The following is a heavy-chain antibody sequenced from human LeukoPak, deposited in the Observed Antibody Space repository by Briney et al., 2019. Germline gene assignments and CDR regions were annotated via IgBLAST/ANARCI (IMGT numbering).Heavy chain of an antibody. CDR2: IYPGDSDT. V-gene: IGHV5-51*01. CDR1: GYSFTSYW. D-gene: IGHD6-6*01. Sequence: GESLKISCKGSGYSFTSYWFGWVRHMPGQGLEWMGIIYPGDSDTRYSPSFQGHVTISADKSISTAYLQWSSLKASDTAMYYCARRDSSSSGDYWGQGTLVTVSS. CDR3: ARRDSSSSGDY. J-gene: IGHJ4*02.